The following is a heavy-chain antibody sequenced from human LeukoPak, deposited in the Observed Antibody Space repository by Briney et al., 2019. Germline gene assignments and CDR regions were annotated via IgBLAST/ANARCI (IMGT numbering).Heavy chain of an antibody. V-gene: IGHV3-33*08. CDR3: AMILRLHIPRACVI. D-gene: IGHD5-24*01. J-gene: IGHJ3*02. Sequence: GGSLRLSCAASGLTFSSHGMHWVRQAPGRGLEWVAVIWYDGSNKYYADSVKGRFTISRDNSKNTLYLQRNSLRAEDTAVYYCAMILRLHIPRACVICGQGTMVTVSS. CDR2: IWYDGSNK. CDR1: GLTFSSHG.